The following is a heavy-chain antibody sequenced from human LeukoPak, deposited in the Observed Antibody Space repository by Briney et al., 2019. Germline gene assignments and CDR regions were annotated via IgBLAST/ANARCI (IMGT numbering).Heavy chain of an antibody. J-gene: IGHJ3*02. CDR1: GGSIRSYY. CDR3: ARDSIQLLDDAFDI. CDR2: IYYSGST. D-gene: IGHD2-2*01. Sequence: SETLSLTCTVSGGSIRSYYWSWIRQPPGKGLEWIGYIYYSGSTNYNPSLKSRVTISVDTSKNQFSLKLSSVTAADTAVYYCARDSIQLLDDAFDIWGQGTMVTVSS. V-gene: IGHV4-59*01.